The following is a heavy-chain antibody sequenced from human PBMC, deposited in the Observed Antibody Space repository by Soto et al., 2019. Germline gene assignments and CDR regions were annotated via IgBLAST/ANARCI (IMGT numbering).Heavy chain of an antibody. CDR1: GFTFSSYA. D-gene: IGHD4-17*01. CDR2: ISYDGSNK. Sequence: GGSLRLSCAASGFTFSSYAMHWVRQAPGKGLEWVAVISYDGSNKYYADSVKGRFTISRDNSKNTLYLQMNSLRAEDTAVYYCARDDRTTVTTFIHWYFDLWGRGTLVTVSS. V-gene: IGHV3-30-3*01. J-gene: IGHJ2*01. CDR3: ARDDRTTVTTFIHWYFDL.